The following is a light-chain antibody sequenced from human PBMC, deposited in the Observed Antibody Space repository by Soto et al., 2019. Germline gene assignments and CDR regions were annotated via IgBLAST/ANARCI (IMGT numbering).Light chain of an antibody. CDR3: QQYNTYST. J-gene: IGKJ1*01. Sequence: DIQMTQSPSTLSASVGDRVTITCRASQTIRSWLAWYQQKPGKAPKLLIYDASSLRGGVPSRFSGSGSGTEFTLTISSPQPDDFATYYCQQYNTYSTFGQGTKVEIK. CDR2: DAS. V-gene: IGKV1-5*01. CDR1: QTIRSW.